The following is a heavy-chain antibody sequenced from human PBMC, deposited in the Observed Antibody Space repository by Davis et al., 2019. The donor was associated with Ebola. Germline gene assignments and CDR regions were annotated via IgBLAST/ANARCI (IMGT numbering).Heavy chain of an antibody. CDR3: ARGITMVRGRDWFDP. CDR2: ISAYNGNT. D-gene: IGHD3-10*01. CDR1: GYTFTSYG. Sequence: ASVKVSCKASGYTFTSYGISWVRQAPGQGLEWMGWISAYNGNTNYAQKLQGRITMTTDTSTSTAYMELRSLRSDDTAVYYCARGITMVRGRDWFDPWGQGTLVTVSS. V-gene: IGHV1-18*01. J-gene: IGHJ5*02.